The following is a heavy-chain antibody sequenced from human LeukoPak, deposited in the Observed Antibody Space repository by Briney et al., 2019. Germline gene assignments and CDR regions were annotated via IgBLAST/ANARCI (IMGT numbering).Heavy chain of an antibody. Sequence: ASVTVSCKASGYTSSSPDINWVRQATRRGLEWLGWMNPRDDTGYAQRFQGRVTLTRDRSTNTAYMEISSLTSDDTAVYYCARYIQGVGFDIWGQGTMVTVSA. D-gene: IGHD5-18*01. V-gene: IGHV1-8*01. J-gene: IGHJ3*02. CDR3: ARYIQGVGFDI. CDR1: GYTSSSPD. CDR2: MNPRDDT.